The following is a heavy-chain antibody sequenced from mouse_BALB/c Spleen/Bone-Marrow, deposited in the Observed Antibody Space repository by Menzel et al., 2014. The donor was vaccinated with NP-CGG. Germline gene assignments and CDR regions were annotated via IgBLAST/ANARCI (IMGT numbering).Heavy chain of an antibody. Sequence: VQLQQSGLGLVAPSQSLSITCTVSGFSLSRYSVHWIRQPPGKGLEWLGMIWGGGSTDYNSALRSRLSIINDNSKSQVFLKMSSLQTDDTAMYYCARRELHAMDYWGQGTSVTVSS. CDR3: ARRELHAMDY. J-gene: IGHJ4*01. CDR2: IWGGGST. V-gene: IGHV2-6-4*01. CDR1: GFSLSRYS.